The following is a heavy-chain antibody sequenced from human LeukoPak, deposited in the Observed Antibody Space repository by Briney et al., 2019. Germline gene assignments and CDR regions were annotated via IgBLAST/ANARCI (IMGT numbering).Heavy chain of an antibody. V-gene: IGHV3-23*01. CDR1: GFTFSSYG. CDR3: AREGGYSYGYGVY. D-gene: IGHD5-18*01. J-gene: IGHJ4*02. CDR2: ISGSGGST. Sequence: GALRLSCAASGFTFSSYGMSWVRPAPGKGLEWVSAISGSGGSTYYADSVKGRFTISRDNSKNTLYLQMNSLRSEDTAVYYCAREGGYSYGYGVYWGQGTLVTVSS.